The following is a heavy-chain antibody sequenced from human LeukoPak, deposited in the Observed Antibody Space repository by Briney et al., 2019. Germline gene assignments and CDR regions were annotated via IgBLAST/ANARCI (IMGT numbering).Heavy chain of an antibody. CDR3: ARLGIAAAGT. V-gene: IGHV4-34*01. D-gene: IGHD6-13*01. J-gene: IGHJ5*02. CDR2: INHSGST. Sequence: SETLSLTCAVYGGSFNGYYWSWIRQPPGKGLEWIGEINHSGSTNYNPSLKSRVTISVDTSKNQFSLKLSSVTAADTAVYYCARLGIAAAGTWGQGTLVTVSS. CDR1: GGSFNGYY.